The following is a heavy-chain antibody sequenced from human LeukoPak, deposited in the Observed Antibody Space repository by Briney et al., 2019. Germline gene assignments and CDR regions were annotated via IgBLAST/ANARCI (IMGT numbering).Heavy chain of an antibody. D-gene: IGHD1-26*01. CDR3: ARDSGSGNNDY. CDR2: INPNSGDT. CDR1: GYTFTGYH. V-gene: IGHV1-2*06. Sequence: GASVKVSCKASGYTFTGYHMHWVRQAPGQGLEWMGRINPNSGDTNYAQKFQGRVTMTRDTSISTAYVELSRLRSDDTAVYYCARDSGSGNNDYWGQGTLVTVSS. J-gene: IGHJ4*02.